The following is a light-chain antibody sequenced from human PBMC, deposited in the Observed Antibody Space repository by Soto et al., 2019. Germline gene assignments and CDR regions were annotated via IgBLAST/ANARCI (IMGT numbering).Light chain of an antibody. CDR1: SSDVGSYNL. CDR3: CSYASSSTYV. CDR2: EGT. V-gene: IGLV2-23*01. Sequence: QAVVTQPASVSGSPGQSITISCTGTSSDVGSYNLVSWYQQHPGKAPKLMIYEGTKRPSGVSDRFSGSRSGNTASLTISGLQAEDEADYYCCSYASSSTYVFGTGTKLTVL. J-gene: IGLJ1*01.